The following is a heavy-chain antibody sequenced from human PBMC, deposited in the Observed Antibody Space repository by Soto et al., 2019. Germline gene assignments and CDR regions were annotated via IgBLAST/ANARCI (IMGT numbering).Heavy chain of an antibody. CDR1: GGTFSSYT. V-gene: IGHV1-69*02. CDR2: IIPILGIA. D-gene: IGHD2-15*01. J-gene: IGHJ4*02. Sequence: ASVKVSCKASGGTFSSYTISWVRQAPGQGLEWMGRIIPILGIANYAQKFQGRVTITADKSTSTAHMELSSLRSEDTAVYYCSRAYCSGRSCYLDYWGQGTLVTVSS. CDR3: SRAYCSGRSCYLDY.